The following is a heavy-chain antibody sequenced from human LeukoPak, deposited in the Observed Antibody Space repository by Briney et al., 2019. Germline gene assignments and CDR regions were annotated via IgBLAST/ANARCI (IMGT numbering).Heavy chain of an antibody. CDR2: ISGSDSGENT. D-gene: IGHD6-19*01. J-gene: IGHJ4*02. Sequence: GGSLRLSCATSGFTFSSYAMSWVRQAPGKGLEWVSAISGSDSGENTYYADSVKGRFTISRDNSKNTLYLQMNSLRAEDTAVYYCAREVAVAGTDLDYWGQGTLVTVSS. CDR3: AREVAVAGTDLDY. CDR1: GFTFSSYA. V-gene: IGHV3-23*01.